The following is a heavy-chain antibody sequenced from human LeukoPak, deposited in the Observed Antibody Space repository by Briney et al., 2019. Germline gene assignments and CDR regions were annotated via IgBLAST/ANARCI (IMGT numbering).Heavy chain of an antibody. CDR2: IKQDGSEK. V-gene: IGHV3-7*03. Sequence: GGSLSLFCAPSGFTFSIYWMSWARLAPGKGLVCVANIKQDGSEKYYVDSVKGRFTISRDNAKNSLYLQMNSLRAEDTDVYYCAKVLGYWGQGTLVTVSS. CDR3: AKVLGY. CDR1: GFTFSIYW. J-gene: IGHJ4*02.